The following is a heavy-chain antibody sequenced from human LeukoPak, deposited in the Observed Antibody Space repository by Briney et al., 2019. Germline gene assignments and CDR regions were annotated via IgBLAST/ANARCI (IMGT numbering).Heavy chain of an antibody. CDR2: TKKDGSEK. J-gene: IGHJ4*02. CDR1: GFTFRTYW. V-gene: IGHV3-7*01. Sequence: GGSLRLSCGASGFTFRTYWMSWVREAPGKGMEWVANTKKDGSEKYYVDSVKGRFTISRDNAKNSLYLQMNSLRVEDTAVYYCVREGYFVFDFWGQGALVTVSS. D-gene: IGHD2-21*01. CDR3: VREGYFVFDF.